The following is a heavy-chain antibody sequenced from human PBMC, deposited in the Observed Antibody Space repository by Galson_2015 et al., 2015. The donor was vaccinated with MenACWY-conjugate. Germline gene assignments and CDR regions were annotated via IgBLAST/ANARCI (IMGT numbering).Heavy chain of an antibody. D-gene: IGHD3-16*01. CDR1: GASVTNDNYY. CDR2: IYYSGRT. Sequence: ETLSLTCTVSGASVTNDNYYWTWIRQPPGKGLEWIGYIYYSGRTNYHPSLKSRVTISVNTSKNQFSLKLLSVTVADTAVYCCARLRSDVSFDYWGHGALVTVSS. V-gene: IGHV4-61*01. CDR3: ARLRSDVSFDY. J-gene: IGHJ4*01.